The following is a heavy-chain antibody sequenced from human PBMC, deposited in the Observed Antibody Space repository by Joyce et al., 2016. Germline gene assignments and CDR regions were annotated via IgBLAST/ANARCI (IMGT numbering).Heavy chain of an antibody. CDR3: ARSVFYCSGGSCFSGEWFDP. D-gene: IGHD2-15*01. CDR2: VYYSGST. J-gene: IGHJ5*02. Sequence: QLQLQESGPGLVKPSETLSLSCTVSGGSISSSTYYWGWIRQPPRKGLEVIGGVYYSGSTYYNPSLKSRVTISVDTSKNQFSLRLTSGTAADTAVYYCARSVFYCSGGSCFSGEWFDPWGQGTLVTVSS. V-gene: IGHV4-39*07. CDR1: GGSISSSTYY.